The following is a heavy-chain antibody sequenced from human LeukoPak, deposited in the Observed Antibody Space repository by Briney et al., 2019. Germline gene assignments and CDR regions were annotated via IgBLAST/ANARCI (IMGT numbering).Heavy chain of an antibody. CDR1: GYTFSNYG. V-gene: IGHV1-18*01. D-gene: IGHD6-13*01. CDR2: ISAYNNNT. J-gene: IGHJ5*02. Sequence: ASVKVSCKTSGYTFSNYGVSWVRRAPGQGLEWMGWISAYNNNTNYAQKFQGRLTMTTDTSASIVYMELSSLRSEDTAVYYCARDDGRTWLLDLWGQGTLVTVSS. CDR3: ARDDGRTWLLDL.